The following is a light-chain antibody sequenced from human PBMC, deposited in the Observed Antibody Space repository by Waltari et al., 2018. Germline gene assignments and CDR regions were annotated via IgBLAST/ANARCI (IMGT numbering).Light chain of an antibody. Sequence: EIVLTQSPGTLSLSPGERATLSCRASQSVSSSYLAWYQQKPGQAPKLRIYGTSNRATGISDRFSGSVSGTDFTLTISRLEPEDFAVYYCQQYGSSPDTFGQGTKLEIK. V-gene: IGKV3-20*01. CDR3: QQYGSSPDT. CDR1: QSVSSSY. CDR2: GTS. J-gene: IGKJ2*01.